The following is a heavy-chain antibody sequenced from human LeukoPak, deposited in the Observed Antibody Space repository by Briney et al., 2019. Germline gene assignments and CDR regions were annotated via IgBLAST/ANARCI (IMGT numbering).Heavy chain of an antibody. CDR3: ARGIAAAGVYYFDY. CDR1: GFTFSSYA. CDR2: ISSNGGST. D-gene: IGHD6-13*01. Sequence: GGSLRLSCAASGFTFSSYAMHWVRQAPGKGLEYVSAISSNGGSTYYANSVKGRFTISRDNSKNTLYLQMGSLRAEDMAVYYCARGIAAAGVYYFDYWGQGTLVTVSS. J-gene: IGHJ4*02. V-gene: IGHV3-64*01.